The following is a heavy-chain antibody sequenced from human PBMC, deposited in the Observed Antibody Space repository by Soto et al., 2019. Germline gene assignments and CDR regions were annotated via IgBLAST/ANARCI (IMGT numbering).Heavy chain of an antibody. D-gene: IGHD3-3*01. CDR1: GGSFGNSA. Sequence: SVKVSCKASGGSFGNSAINWVRQTPGQGLEWLGGFIPVYRTLNYAQKFQGRVTITADESTGTAYMTLSSPASDDTAVYYCATGVIWIGYFTVDSWGQGTRVTVSS. CDR3: ATGVIWIGYFTVDS. V-gene: IGHV1-69*13. J-gene: IGHJ4*02. CDR2: FIPVYRTL.